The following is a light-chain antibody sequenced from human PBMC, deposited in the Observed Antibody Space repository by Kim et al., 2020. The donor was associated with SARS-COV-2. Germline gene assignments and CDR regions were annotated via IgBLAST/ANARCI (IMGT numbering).Light chain of an antibody. CDR3: SSYTTSSTSV. J-gene: IGLJ3*02. CDR2: DVS. V-gene: IGLV2-14*04. CDR1: SIDIGGDNY. Sequence: LSITISCAVTSIDIGGDNYDSWDKQHPGKVPKLMIYDVSKRPSGVSNRFSGSKSGNTASLTISGLQAEDEANYYCSSYTTSSTSVFGGGTQLTVL.